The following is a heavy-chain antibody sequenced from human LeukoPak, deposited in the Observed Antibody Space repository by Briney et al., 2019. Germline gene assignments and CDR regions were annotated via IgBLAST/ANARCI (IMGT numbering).Heavy chain of an antibody. J-gene: IGHJ4*02. Sequence: GGSLRLSCAASGFTFSSYGMHWVRQAPGKGLEWVAFIRSDGSNKYYADSVKGRFTISRDNSKNTLYLQMNSLRAEDTAVYYCAKGSMLIAARPIDYWGQGTLVTVSS. D-gene: IGHD6-6*01. CDR3: AKGSMLIAARPIDY. CDR1: GFTFSSYG. CDR2: IRSDGSNK. V-gene: IGHV3-30*02.